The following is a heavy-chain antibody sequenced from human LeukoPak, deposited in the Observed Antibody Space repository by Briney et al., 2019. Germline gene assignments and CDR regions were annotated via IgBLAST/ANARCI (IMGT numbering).Heavy chain of an antibody. D-gene: IGHD7-27*01. V-gene: IGHV3-72*01. Sequence: GGSLRLSCAASGFTFSDYYMDWVRQAPGKGLEWVGRIRKKANSYTTEYAASVKGRFTISRNDSKNSLYLQMNGLKTEDTAVYYCARGNRGFDYWGQGTLVTVSS. CDR3: ARGNRGFDY. CDR1: GFTFSDYY. CDR2: IRKKANSYTT. J-gene: IGHJ4*02.